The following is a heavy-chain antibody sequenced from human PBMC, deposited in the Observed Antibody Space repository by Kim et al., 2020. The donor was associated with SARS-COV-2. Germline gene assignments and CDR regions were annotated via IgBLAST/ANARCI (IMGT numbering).Heavy chain of an antibody. J-gene: IGHJ4*02. D-gene: IGHD3-10*01. CDR3: ARDSGGTEGLFDY. V-gene: IGHV3-53*01. Sequence: YADSVKGQFTISRDNSKNTLYHQMNSLRAEDTAVYYCARDSGGTEGLFDYWGQGTLVTVSS.